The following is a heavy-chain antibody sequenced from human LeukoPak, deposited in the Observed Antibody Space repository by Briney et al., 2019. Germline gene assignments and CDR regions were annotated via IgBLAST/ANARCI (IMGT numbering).Heavy chain of an antibody. V-gene: IGHV3-30*18. Sequence: GGSLRLSCAVSGFTVSGNYMSWVRQAPGKGLEWVAAISNDGNNKFYADSVKGRFTISRDNPKNTMNLQMNSLRGEDTAVYYCAKGGGSTGRSYYFDYWGQGTLVTVSS. CDR2: ISNDGNNK. J-gene: IGHJ4*02. D-gene: IGHD2-15*01. CDR3: AKGGGSTGRSYYFDY. CDR1: GFTVSGNY.